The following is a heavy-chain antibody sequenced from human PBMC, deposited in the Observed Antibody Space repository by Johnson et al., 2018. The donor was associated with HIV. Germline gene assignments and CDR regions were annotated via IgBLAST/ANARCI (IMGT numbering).Heavy chain of an antibody. J-gene: IGHJ3*02. V-gene: IGHV3-30*02. CDR2: IRYDGSNK. Sequence: QVQLVESGGGVVQPGGSLRLSCAASGFTFSSYGMHWVRQAPGKGLEWVAFIRYDGSNKYYADSGKGRFTISRDNSKNTMYLQMNSLRAEDTAVYYCAKETRDSRSAFDIWGQGTLVTVSS. CDR1: GFTFSSYG. CDR3: AKETRDSRSAFDI. D-gene: IGHD3-22*01.